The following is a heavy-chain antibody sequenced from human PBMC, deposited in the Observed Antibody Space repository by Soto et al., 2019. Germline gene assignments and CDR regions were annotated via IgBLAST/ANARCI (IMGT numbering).Heavy chain of an antibody. J-gene: IGHJ3*02. CDR3: AKEQSGYDLGDAFDI. CDR2: ISYDGSNK. V-gene: IGHV3-30*18. D-gene: IGHD5-12*01. Sequence: GGSLRLSCAASGFTFSSYGMHWVRQAPGKGLEWVAVISYDGSNKYYADSVKGRFTISRDNSKNTLYLQMNSLRAEDTAVYYCAKEQSGYDLGDAFDIWGQGTMVTVSS. CDR1: GFTFSSYG.